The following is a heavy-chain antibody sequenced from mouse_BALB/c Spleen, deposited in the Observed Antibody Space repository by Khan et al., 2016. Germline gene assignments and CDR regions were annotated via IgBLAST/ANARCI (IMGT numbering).Heavy chain of an antibody. J-gene: IGHJ2*01. CDR2: ININTGEP. V-gene: IGHV9-3*02. CDR3: ARGWYNFLFDY. CDR1: GYIFRNYG. Sequence: QIQLVQSGPELKKPGETVNISCKSSGYIFRNYGMNWVKQAPGKGLKWMGWININTGEPTYAEEFKGRFVFSLESSASTAHLQINNLKNEDTATXFCARGWYNFLFDYWGQGTTLTVSS. D-gene: IGHD1-3*01.